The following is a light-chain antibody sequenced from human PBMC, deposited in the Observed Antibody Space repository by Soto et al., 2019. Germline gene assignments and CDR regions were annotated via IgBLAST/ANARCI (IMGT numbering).Light chain of an antibody. CDR1: TSDVGGYDY. J-gene: IGLJ1*01. V-gene: IGLV2-14*01. CDR2: EVR. Sequence: QAASVSGSPGQSITISCTGTTSDVGGYDYVSWYQQHPGKAPKLLIFEVRNRPSGVSSRFSGSRSANSASLTISGLQAEDEADYYCSSFTASSTYVFGTGTKLTVL. CDR3: SSFTASSTYV.